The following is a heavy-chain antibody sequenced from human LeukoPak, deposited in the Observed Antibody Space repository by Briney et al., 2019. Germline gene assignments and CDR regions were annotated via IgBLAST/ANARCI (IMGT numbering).Heavy chain of an antibody. J-gene: IGHJ4*02. Sequence: GASVNVSCKASGYTFTSLDINWVRQATGHGLEWMGWINPNSGNRGYAQQFQGRVTITRDTSIRTAYMELTSLRSEDTAVYYCARVDGSPDYWGQGTLVTVSS. D-gene: IGHD2-15*01. CDR2: INPNSGNR. CDR3: ARVDGSPDY. CDR1: GYTFTSLD. V-gene: IGHV1-8*03.